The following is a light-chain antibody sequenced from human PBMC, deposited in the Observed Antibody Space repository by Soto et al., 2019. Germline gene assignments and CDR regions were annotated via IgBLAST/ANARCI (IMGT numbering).Light chain of an antibody. V-gene: IGKV3-20*01. CDR2: GAS. CDR1: QSVSSSY. J-gene: IGKJ1*01. CDR3: QQYGSSPPWT. Sequence: EIVLTQSPGTLSLSPGERATLSCMASQSVSSSYLAWYQQKPGQAPRLLTYGASSRATGIPDRFSGSGSGTDFTLTISRLEPEDFAVYYCQQYGSSPPWTFGQGTKVDIK.